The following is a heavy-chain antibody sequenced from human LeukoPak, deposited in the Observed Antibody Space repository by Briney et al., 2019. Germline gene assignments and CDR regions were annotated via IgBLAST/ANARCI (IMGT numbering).Heavy chain of an antibody. CDR1: GFTFSSYV. CDR2: IRYDGTNR. CDR3: AKSTIVGATVDAFDI. Sequence: PAGSLRLSCAASGFTFSSYVMHWVRQAPGKGLEWVAFIRYDGTNRYYADSVKGRFTISRDNSKNTLYLQMNSLRAEDTAVYYCAKSTIVGATVDAFDIWGQGTMVTVSS. D-gene: IGHD1-26*01. V-gene: IGHV3-30*02. J-gene: IGHJ3*02.